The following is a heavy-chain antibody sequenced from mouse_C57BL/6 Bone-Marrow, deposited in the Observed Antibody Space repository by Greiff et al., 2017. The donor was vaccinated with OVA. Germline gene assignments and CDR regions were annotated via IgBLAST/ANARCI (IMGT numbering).Heavy chain of an antibody. V-gene: IGHV5-4*03. Sequence: EVKLVESGGGLVKPGGSLKLSCAASGFTFSSYAMSWVRQTPEKRLEWVATISDGGSYTYYPDNVKGRCTISRDNAKNNLYLQMSHLKSEDTAMYYCNYFDYWGQGTTVTVSS. CDR2: ISDGGSYT. CDR1: GFTFSSYA. J-gene: IGHJ2*01. CDR3: NYFDY.